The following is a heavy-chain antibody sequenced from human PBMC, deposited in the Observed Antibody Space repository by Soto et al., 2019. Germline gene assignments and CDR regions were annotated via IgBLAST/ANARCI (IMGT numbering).Heavy chain of an antibody. V-gene: IGHV1-8*01. Sequence: QVQLVQSGAEVKKPGASVKVSCKASGYTFTSYDINWVRQATGQGLEWMGWMNTNSGNTGYAQKFQGRVTMTRNTSISTAYMELSSLRSEDTAVYYCARQYYYYYYMDVWGKGTTVTVSS. CDR1: GYTFTSYD. J-gene: IGHJ6*03. CDR3: ARQYYYYYYMDV. CDR2: MNTNSGNT.